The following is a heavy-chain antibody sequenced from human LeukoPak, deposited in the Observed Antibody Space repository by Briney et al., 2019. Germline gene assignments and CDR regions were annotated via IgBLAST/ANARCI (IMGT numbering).Heavy chain of an antibody. CDR2: ISAYNGNT. J-gene: IGHJ4*02. V-gene: IGHV1-18*01. D-gene: IGHD3-22*01. CDR1: GYTFTSYG. CDR3: AREGAYDSSGYYLPFGY. Sequence: ASVKVSCKASGYTFTSYGISWVRQAPGQGLEWMGWISAYNGNTNYAQKLQGRVTMTTDTSTSTAYMELRSLRSDDTAVYYCAREGAYDSSGYYLPFGYWGQGTLVTVSS.